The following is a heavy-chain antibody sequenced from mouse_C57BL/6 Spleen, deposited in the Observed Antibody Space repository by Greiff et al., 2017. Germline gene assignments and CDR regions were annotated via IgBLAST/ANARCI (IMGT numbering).Heavy chain of an antibody. V-gene: IGHV1-54*01. CDR3: ARWAYYSNYVEDYAMDY. D-gene: IGHD2-5*01. Sequence: LVESGAELVRPGTSVKVSCKASGYAFTNYLIEWVKQRPGQGLEWIGVINPGSGGTNYNEKFKGKATLTADKSSSTAYMQLSSLTSEDSAVYFCARWAYYSNYVEDYAMDYWGQGTSVTVSS. J-gene: IGHJ4*01. CDR1: GYAFTNYL. CDR2: INPGSGGT.